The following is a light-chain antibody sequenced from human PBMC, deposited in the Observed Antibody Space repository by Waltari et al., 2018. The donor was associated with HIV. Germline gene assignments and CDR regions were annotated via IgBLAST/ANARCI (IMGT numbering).Light chain of an antibody. V-gene: IGLV3-1*01. CDR2: QDS. J-gene: IGLJ1*01. CDR3: HSYDTSLGGFYV. CDR1: KLGDKY. Sequence: SYELTQPPSVSVSPGQTASITCSGDKLGDKYACWYQQKPGQSPVLVIYQDSKRPSGVPDRFSGSQSGTSASLAITGLQPEDEADYYCHSYDTSLGGFYVFGTGTKVTV.